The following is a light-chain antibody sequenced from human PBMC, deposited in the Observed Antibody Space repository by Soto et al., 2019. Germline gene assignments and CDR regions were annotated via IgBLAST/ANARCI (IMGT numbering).Light chain of an antibody. CDR3: QQYNNWIT. Sequence: EIVMTQSPATLSVSPGERATLSCRASQSVSSSLAWYQQKPGQAPRLLIYGASTRATGIPARFSGSGSGTEVTLTISSLQSEDFAVYYCQQYNNWITFGQGTRLEIK. V-gene: IGKV3-15*01. CDR2: GAS. CDR1: QSVSSS. J-gene: IGKJ5*01.